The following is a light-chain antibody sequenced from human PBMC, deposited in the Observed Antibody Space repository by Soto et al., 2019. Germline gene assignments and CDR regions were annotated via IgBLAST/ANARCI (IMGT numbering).Light chain of an antibody. J-gene: IGLJ1*01. CDR1: SSNIGSNA. Sequence: QSVLTQPPSASGTPGQRVTISCSGSSSNIGSNAVNWYQQFPGTAPKLLIYSNNQRPSGVPDRFSGSKSGTSASLAISALQSEDEADYYCTAWDDSLNGYVFATGTKLTVL. V-gene: IGLV1-44*01. CDR3: TAWDDSLNGYV. CDR2: SNN.